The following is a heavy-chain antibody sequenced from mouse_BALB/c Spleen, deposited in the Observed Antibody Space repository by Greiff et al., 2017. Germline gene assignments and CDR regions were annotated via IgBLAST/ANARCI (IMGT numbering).Heavy chain of an antibody. CDR1: GFSLSTSGMG. V-gene: IGHV8-12*01. J-gene: IGHJ3*01. CDR3: ARSNYYGSSHFAY. Sequence: QVTLKVCGPGILQPSQTLSLTCSFSGFSLSTSGMGVSWIRQPSGKGLEWLAHIYWDDDKRYNPSLKSRLTISKDTSSNQVFLKITSVDTADTATYYCARSNYYGSSHFAYWGQGTLVTVSA. CDR2: IYWDDDK. D-gene: IGHD1-1*01.